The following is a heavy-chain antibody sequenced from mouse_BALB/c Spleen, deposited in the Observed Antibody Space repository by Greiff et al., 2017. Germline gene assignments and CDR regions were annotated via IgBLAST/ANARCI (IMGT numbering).Heavy chain of an antibody. Sequence: QVQLQQSGAELVRPGASVKLSCKASGYTFTSYWINWVKQRPGQGLEWIGNIYPSDSYTNYNQKFKDKATLTVDKSSSTAYMQLSSPTSEDSAVYYCTRARITTVVAPYFDYWGQGTTLTVSS. D-gene: IGHD1-1*01. CDR3: TRARITTVVAPYFDY. CDR2: IYPSDSYT. J-gene: IGHJ2*01. V-gene: IGHV1-69*02. CDR1: GYTFTSYW.